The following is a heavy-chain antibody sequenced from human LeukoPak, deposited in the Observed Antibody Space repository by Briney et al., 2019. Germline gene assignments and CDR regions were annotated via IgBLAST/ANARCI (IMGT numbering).Heavy chain of an antibody. J-gene: IGHJ4*02. V-gene: IGHV4-59*08. D-gene: IGHD3-10*01. Sequence: SETLSLTCTVSGGSMRSHYWSWIRQPPGKGLEWIGYIYYSGITNYNPSLKSRVTISVDTSKNQFSLKLSSVTAADTAVYYCRGVRFGELFDYWGQGTLVTVSS. CDR3: RGVRFGELFDY. CDR1: GGSMRSHY. CDR2: IYYSGIT.